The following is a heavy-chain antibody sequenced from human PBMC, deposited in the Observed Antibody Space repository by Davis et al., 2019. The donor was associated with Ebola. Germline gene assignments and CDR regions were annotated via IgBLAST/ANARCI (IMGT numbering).Heavy chain of an antibody. CDR3: AGGGSSRYGHYYYGMDV. CDR1: GYTFTSFG. V-gene: IGHV1-18*01. D-gene: IGHD6-13*01. J-gene: IGHJ6*02. CDR2: ISAYNGNT. Sequence: ASVTVSCKASGYTFTSFGISWVRQAPGQGLEWMGWISAYNGNTNYAKKVQGRVTMTTDTSTSTAYMELRSLRSDDTAVYYCAGGGSSRYGHYYYGMDVWGQGTTVTVSS.